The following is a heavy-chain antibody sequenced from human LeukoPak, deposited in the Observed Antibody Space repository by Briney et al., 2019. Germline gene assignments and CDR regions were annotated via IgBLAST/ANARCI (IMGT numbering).Heavy chain of an antibody. Sequence: GGSLRLSCAASGFTFSSYGMHWVRQAPGKGLEWVAVISYDGSNKYYADSVKGRFTISRDNSRNTLYLQTNSLRAEDTAVYYCAKDFWGLSGSYDGAVLGRVDYWGQGTLVTVSS. CDR1: GFTFSSYG. D-gene: IGHD1-26*01. J-gene: IGHJ4*02. V-gene: IGHV3-30*18. CDR2: ISYDGSNK. CDR3: AKDFWGLSGSYDGAVLGRVDY.